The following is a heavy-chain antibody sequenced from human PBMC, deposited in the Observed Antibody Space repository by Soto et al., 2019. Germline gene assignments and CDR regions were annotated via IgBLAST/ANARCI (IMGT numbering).Heavy chain of an antibody. V-gene: IGHV4-31*03. J-gene: IGHJ5*02. CDR2: IYDSGNT. CDR3: AREEGGGYDHRWFDP. CDR1: GGSISSGGYY. Sequence: QVQLQESGPGLVKPSQTLSLTCTVSGGSISSGGYYWSWIRQHPGKGLEWIGYIYDSGNTYYNPALKSRVTISVAPSKNQSSLKLSSVTAADTAVYYCAREEGGGYDHRWFDPWGQGTLVTVSS. D-gene: IGHD5-12*01.